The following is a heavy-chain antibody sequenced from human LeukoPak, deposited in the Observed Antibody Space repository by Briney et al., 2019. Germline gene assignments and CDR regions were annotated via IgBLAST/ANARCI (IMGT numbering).Heavy chain of an antibody. CDR1: GYSVSSAHY. CDR2: IYHSGST. D-gene: IGHD3-3*01. J-gene: IGHJ5*02. CDR3: ARYYDFWSGYYMGGGANWFDP. Sequence: SETLSLTCAVSGYSVSSAHYWGWIRQPPGKGLEWIGSIYHSGSTYYNPSLKSRVTISVDTSKNQFSLKLSSVTAADTAVYYCARYYDFWSGYYMGGGANWFDPWGQGTLVTVSS. V-gene: IGHV4-38-2*01.